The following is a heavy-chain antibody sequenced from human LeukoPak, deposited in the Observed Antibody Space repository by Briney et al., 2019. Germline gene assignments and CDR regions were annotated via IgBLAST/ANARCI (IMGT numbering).Heavy chain of an antibody. D-gene: IGHD5-18*01. Sequence: SVTVSYTPSGGTVISYAISWVRQAPGQGLEWMGGIIPIFGTANYAQKFQGRVTITTDESTSTAYMELSSLRSEDTAVYYCARGGYSYGYYYYYMDVWGKGTTVTVSS. J-gene: IGHJ6*03. CDR1: GGTVISYA. CDR3: ARGGYSYGYYYYYMDV. CDR2: IIPIFGTA. V-gene: IGHV1-69*05.